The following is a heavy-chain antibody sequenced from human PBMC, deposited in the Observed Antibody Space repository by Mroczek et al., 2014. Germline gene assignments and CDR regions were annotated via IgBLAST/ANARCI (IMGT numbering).Heavy chain of an antibody. CDR1: GFTFSSYG. CDR2: ISYDGSNK. V-gene: IGHV3-30*18. CDR3: AKSCGGDCSHFATDLPDY. D-gene: IGHD2-21*02. J-gene: IGHJ4*02. Sequence: QVQLVQSGGGVVQPGRSLRLSCAASGFTFSSYGMHWVRQAPGKGLEWVAVISYDGSNKYYADSVKGRFTISRDNSKNTLYLQMNSLRAEDTAVYYCAKSCGGDCSHFATDLPDYWAREPWSPSP.